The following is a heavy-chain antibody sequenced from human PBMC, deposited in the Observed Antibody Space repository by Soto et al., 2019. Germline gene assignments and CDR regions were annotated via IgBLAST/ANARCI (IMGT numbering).Heavy chain of an antibody. Sequence: QVQLQESGPGLVKPSQTLSLTCTVSGGSISSGGYYWSWIRQHPGKGLEWIGYIYYSGSTYYNPSLQSRVTLSVDTSKNQFSLKLSSVTGADTAVYYCARVDFDTAMVSYWCQGTLVTVSS. D-gene: IGHD5-18*01. CDR2: IYYSGST. J-gene: IGHJ4*02. V-gene: IGHV4-31*03. CDR1: GGSISSGGYY. CDR3: ARVDFDTAMVSY.